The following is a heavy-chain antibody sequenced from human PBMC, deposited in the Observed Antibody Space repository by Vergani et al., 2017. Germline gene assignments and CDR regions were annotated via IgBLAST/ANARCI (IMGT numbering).Heavy chain of an antibody. Sequence: QVQLVQSGAEVKKPGASVKVSCKASGYTFTGYYMHWVRPAPGQGLEWMGWINPNSGGTKFAKKFQGRVTMTRDTSISTAYMELSRLRADETAVYYCARGEQWLVIDYWGQGTLVTVSS. V-gene: IGHV1-2*02. D-gene: IGHD6-19*01. CDR3: ARGEQWLVIDY. J-gene: IGHJ4*02. CDR1: GYTFTGYY. CDR2: INPNSGGT.